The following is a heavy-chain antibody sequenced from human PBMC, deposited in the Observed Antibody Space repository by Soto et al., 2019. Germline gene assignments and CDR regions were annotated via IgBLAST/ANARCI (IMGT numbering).Heavy chain of an antibody. CDR3: ARGPLTRSPLFFDY. D-gene: IGHD4-4*01. CDR2: IYSGGDTT. Sequence: EVQLVESGGGLVQPGGSLRLSCAASGFSVNNNYMSWVRQAPGKGLEWVSIIYSGGDTTYYVDSVKGRFTISRDTSKNALYLQMNSLTVEDTAVYYCARGPLTRSPLFFDYWGQGTLVTVSS. CDR1: GFSVNNNY. V-gene: IGHV3-66*01. J-gene: IGHJ4*02.